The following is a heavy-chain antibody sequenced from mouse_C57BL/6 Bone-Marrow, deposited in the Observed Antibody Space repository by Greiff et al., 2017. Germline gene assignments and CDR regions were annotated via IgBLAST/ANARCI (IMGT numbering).Heavy chain of an antibody. Sequence: VQLQQPGAELVRPGSSVKLSCKASGYTFTSYWMDWVKQRPGQGLEWIGNIYPSDSETHYNQKFKDKATLTVDKSSSTAYMQLSSLTSEDSAVYYCARAGDYGSRWYVDVWGTGTTVTVSA. CDR2: IYPSDSET. V-gene: IGHV1-61*01. CDR3: ARAGDYGSRWYVDV. CDR1: GYTFTSYW. D-gene: IGHD1-1*01. J-gene: IGHJ1*03.